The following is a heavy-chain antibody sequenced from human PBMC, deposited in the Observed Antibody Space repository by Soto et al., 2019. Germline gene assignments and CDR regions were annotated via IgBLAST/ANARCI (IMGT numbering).Heavy chain of an antibody. J-gene: IGHJ6*02. CDR2: IYSSENN. D-gene: IGHD2-2*03. V-gene: IGHV4-39*02. Sequence: QLQLQESGPGLVKPSETLSLTCTVSGGSFSTNSYSWGWIRQSPGKGLEWIGTIYSSENNYYNPSLLPRVTVSVDTASKDFSLRLSSVTAADTAVYYCARLNGYCVSTNCHGYYGMDVWGQGTTVTVSS. CDR3: ARLNGYCVSTNCHGYYGMDV. CDR1: GGSFSTNSYS.